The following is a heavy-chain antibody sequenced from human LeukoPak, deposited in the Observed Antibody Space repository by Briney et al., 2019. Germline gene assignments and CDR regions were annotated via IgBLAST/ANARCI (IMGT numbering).Heavy chain of an antibody. D-gene: IGHD5-12*01. V-gene: IGHV3-23*01. J-gene: IGHJ4*02. Sequence: PGGSLRLSCAASGFTFNSYGMSWVRQAPGKGLEWVSAISGSGNSAYYADSVKGRFTISRDNSKNSLYLQMNSLRAEDTAVYYCARDLQDIVALGYFDYWGQGTLVTVSS. CDR2: ISGSGNSA. CDR1: GFTFNSYG. CDR3: ARDLQDIVALGYFDY.